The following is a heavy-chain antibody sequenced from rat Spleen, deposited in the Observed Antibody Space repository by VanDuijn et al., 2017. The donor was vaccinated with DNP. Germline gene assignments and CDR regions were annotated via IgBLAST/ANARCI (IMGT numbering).Heavy chain of an antibody. CDR1: GFTFSDYY. V-gene: IGHV5-22*01. Sequence: EVQLVEAGGGLVQPGRSLKVSCAASGFTFSDYYMAWVRQAPKKGLEWVATISYDGIRTYYRDSVKGRFTISRDNAENTLYLHINSLRSEDTATYYCARGNYPGINTFDYWGQGVMVTVSS. D-gene: IGHD1-4*01. CDR3: ARGNYPGINTFDY. CDR2: ISYDGIRT. J-gene: IGHJ2*01.